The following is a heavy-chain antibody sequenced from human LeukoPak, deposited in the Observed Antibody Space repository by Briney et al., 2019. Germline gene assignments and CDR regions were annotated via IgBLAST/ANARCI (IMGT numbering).Heavy chain of an antibody. CDR3: ARSASGYSYEK. Sequence: SETLSLTCAVYGGSFSGYYWSWIRQPPGKGLEWIGEINHSGSTNYNPSLKSRVTISVDTSKNQFSLKLSSVTAADTAVYYCARSASGYSYEKWGQGTLVTVSS. D-gene: IGHD5-18*01. V-gene: IGHV4-34*01. J-gene: IGHJ4*02. CDR1: GGSFSGYY. CDR2: INHSGST.